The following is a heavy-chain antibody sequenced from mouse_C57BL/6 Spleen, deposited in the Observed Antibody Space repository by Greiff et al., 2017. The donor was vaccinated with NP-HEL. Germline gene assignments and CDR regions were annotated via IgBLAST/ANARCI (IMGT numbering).Heavy chain of an antibody. Sequence: QVQLQQSGAELVKPGASVTISCKASGYAFSSYWMNWVKQRPGKGLEWIGQIYPGAGDTNYNGKFKGKATLTADKSSSTAYMQLSSLTSEDSAVYFCARWKLGRYAMDYWGQGTSVTVSS. CDR2: IYPGAGDT. D-gene: IGHD4-1*01. CDR1: GYAFSSYW. J-gene: IGHJ4*01. V-gene: IGHV1-80*01. CDR3: ARWKLGRYAMDY.